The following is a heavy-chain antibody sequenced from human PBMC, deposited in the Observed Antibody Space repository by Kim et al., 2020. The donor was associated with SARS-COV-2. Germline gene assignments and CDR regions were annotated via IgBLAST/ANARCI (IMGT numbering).Heavy chain of an antibody. CDR1: GGTFSSYA. J-gene: IGHJ5*02. Sequence: SVKVSCKASGGTFSSYAISWVRQAPGQGLEWMGGIIPIFGTANYAQKFQGRVTITADESTSTAYMELSSLRSEDTAVYYCARPHTSIAVAWAWFDPWGQGTLVTVSS. CDR2: IIPIFGTA. D-gene: IGHD6-19*01. V-gene: IGHV1-69*13. CDR3: ARPHTSIAVAWAWFDP.